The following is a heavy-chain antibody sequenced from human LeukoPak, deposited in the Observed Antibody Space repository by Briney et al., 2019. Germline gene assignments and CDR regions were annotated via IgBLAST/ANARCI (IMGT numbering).Heavy chain of an antibody. CDR2: IKQDGSEK. J-gene: IGHJ4*02. D-gene: IGHD3-16*01. Sequence: GGSLRLSCAASEFTFSRPWMSWVRQAPGKGLEWLADIKQDGSEKYYVDSVKGRFTISRDNAKRSVFLQMNSLRAEDTAIYYCATQYYGLFDYWGQGTLVTVSS. CDR3: ATQYYGLFDY. CDR1: EFTFSRPW. V-gene: IGHV3-7*01.